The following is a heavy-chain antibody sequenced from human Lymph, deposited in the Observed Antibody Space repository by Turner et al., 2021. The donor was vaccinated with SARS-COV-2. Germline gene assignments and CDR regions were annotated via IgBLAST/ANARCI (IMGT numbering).Heavy chain of an antibody. CDR2: INHSGST. V-gene: IGHV4-34*01. CDR3: ASVWVLWWYFDL. Sequence: QVQLQQWGAGMLKPSATLSLPCAVYGGSFSGYYWSWIRQPPGKGLEWIGEINHSGSTNYNPSLKSRVTMSVDTSKTQFSLKLSSVTAADTAVYYCASVWVLWWYFDLWGRGTLVTVSS. J-gene: IGHJ2*01. CDR1: GGSFSGYY. D-gene: IGHD3-16*01.